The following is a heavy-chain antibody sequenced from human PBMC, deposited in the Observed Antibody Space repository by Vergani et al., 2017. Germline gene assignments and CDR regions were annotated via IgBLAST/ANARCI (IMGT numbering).Heavy chain of an antibody. D-gene: IGHD1-1*01. Sequence: EVHLVESGGGLVKPGGSPRLSCGASGFTFSVYSLNWVRQSPGKGLEWISSINGNSAYIYYADSVRGRFTISRDNDKNLMFLQMNSLRAEDTAIYYCAGTSGKFEFWGQGTVVTISS. CDR3: AGTSGKFEF. CDR1: GFTFSVYS. CDR2: INGNSAYI. V-gene: IGHV3-21*06. J-gene: IGHJ4*02.